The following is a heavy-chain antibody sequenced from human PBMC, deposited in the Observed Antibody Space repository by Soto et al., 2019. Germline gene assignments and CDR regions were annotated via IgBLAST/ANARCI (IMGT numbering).Heavy chain of an antibody. J-gene: IGHJ4*02. CDR3: ASAAVTGTAGLDF. V-gene: IGHV1-2*04. CDR1: GYTFTGYY. D-gene: IGHD6-19*01. CDR2: INPNSGGT. Sequence: ASVKVSCKASGYTFTGYYMHWVRQAPGQGLEWMGWINPNSGGTNYAQKFQGWVTMTRDTSISTAYMELSRLTSDDTAVYYCASAAVTGTAGLDFWGQGTQVTV.